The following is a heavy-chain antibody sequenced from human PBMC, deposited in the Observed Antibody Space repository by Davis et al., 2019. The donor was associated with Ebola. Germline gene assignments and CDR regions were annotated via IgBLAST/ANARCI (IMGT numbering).Heavy chain of an antibody. CDR2: INHSGST. J-gene: IGHJ4*02. CDR1: GFTFSSYE. V-gene: IGHV4-34*01. CDR3: AKGGVTTDPFDY. Sequence: MPGGSLRLSCAASGFTFSSYEMNWVRQAPGKGLEWIGEINHSGSTNYNPSLKSRVTISVDTSKNQFSLKLSSVTAADTALYYCAKGGVTTDPFDYWGQGTLVTVSS. D-gene: IGHD4-11*01.